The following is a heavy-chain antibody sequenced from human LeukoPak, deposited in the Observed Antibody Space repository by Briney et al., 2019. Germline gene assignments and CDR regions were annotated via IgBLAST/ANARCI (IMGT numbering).Heavy chain of an antibody. CDR2: INPSGGTT. Sequence: ASVKVSCKASGYTXTSYGISWVRQAPGQGLEWVGIINPSGGTTSYAQKFRGRVAMTRDTSTSTVYMELSSLSSEDTAVYSCARGGWYYFDYWGQGSLVTVSS. V-gene: IGHV1-46*01. J-gene: IGHJ4*02. CDR3: ARGGWYYFDY. D-gene: IGHD6-19*01. CDR1: GYTXTSYG.